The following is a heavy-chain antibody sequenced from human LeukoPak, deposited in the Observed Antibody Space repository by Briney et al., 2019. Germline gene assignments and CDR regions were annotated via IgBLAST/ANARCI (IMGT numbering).Heavy chain of an antibody. V-gene: IGHV1-18*01. CDR2: ISAYNGNT. CDR3: ARDLILLWFGERGYFDY. CDR1: GYTFTSYG. Sequence: GASVKVSCKASGYTFTSYGISWVRQAPGQGLEWMGWISAYNGNTNYAQKLQGRVTMTTDTSTSTAYMELRSLRSDDTAVYYCARDLILLWFGERGYFDYWGQGTLVTVSS. J-gene: IGHJ4*02. D-gene: IGHD3-10*01.